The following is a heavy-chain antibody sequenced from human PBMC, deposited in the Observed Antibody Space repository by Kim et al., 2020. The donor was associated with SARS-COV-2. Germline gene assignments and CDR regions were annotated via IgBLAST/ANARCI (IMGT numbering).Heavy chain of an antibody. J-gene: IGHJ6*02. D-gene: IGHD6-13*01. CDR3: AREITPYSSSWYPSLYYYYGMDV. CDR2: ISSSSSYI. Sequence: GGSLRLSCAASGFTFSSYSMNWVRQAPGQGLEWVSSISSSSSYIYYADAVTGRFTISRDNAKNSLYLQMNSLRAEDTAVYYCAREITPYSSSWYPSLYYYYGMDVWGQGTTVTVSS. V-gene: IGHV3-21*01. CDR1: GFTFSSYS.